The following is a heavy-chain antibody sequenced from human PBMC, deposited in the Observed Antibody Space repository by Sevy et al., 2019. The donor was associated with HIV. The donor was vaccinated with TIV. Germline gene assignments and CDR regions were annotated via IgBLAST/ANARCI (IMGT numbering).Heavy chain of an antibody. D-gene: IGHD6-13*01. V-gene: IGHV3-23*01. CDR2: ISGSGVNT. Sequence: GRSLRLSCAASGFTFSTYAMSWVRQAPGKGLEWVSGISGSGVNTYYADSVKGRFTISRDNSKNTLYLQMSSLRAGDTALYYCARDRSSTWVYFYYGMDVWGQWTTVTVSS. CDR3: ARDRSSTWVYFYYGMDV. CDR1: GFTFSTYA. J-gene: IGHJ6*02.